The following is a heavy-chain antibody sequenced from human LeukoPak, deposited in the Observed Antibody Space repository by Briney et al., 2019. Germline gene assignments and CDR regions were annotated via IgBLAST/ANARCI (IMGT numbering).Heavy chain of an antibody. J-gene: IGHJ5*02. Sequence: GGSLGLSCAASGFTFSDYYMSWIRQAPGKGLEWVSYIGSSGRTIYYADSVKGRFTISRDNAKNSLYLQMNSLRAEDTAVYYCAGGYSSSWYRFDPWGQGTLVTVSS. V-gene: IGHV3-11*04. D-gene: IGHD6-13*01. CDR2: IGSSGRTI. CDR3: AGGYSSSWYRFDP. CDR1: GFTFSDYY.